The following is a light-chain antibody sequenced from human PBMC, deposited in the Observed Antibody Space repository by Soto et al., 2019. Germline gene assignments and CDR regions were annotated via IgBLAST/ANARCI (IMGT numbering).Light chain of an antibody. CDR2: KAS. V-gene: IGKV1-5*03. J-gene: IGKJ1*01. CDR3: QQYNSYWT. Sequence: DIPMTQSPSTLSASVGDRVTITCRASQSISSWLAWYQQKPGKAPKLLIYKASSLESGVPSRFSGSGSGTGFTLTISSLQPDAFATYYCQQYNSYWTFGQGTKVEIK. CDR1: QSISSW.